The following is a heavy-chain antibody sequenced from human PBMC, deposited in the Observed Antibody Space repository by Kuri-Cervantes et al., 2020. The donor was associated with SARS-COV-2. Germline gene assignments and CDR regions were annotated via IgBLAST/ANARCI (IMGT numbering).Heavy chain of an antibody. Sequence: SETLSLTCTVSGGSVSSGSYYWSWIRQPPGKGLEWIGYIYYSGSTNYNPPLKSRVTISVDTSKNQSSLKLSSVTAADTAVYYCARGGRVAPATNYYYYYGVDVWGQGTTVTVSS. CDR3: ARGGRVAPATNYYYYYGVDV. V-gene: IGHV4-61*01. CDR1: GGSVSSGSYY. J-gene: IGHJ6*02. D-gene: IGHD2-2*01. CDR2: IYYSGST.